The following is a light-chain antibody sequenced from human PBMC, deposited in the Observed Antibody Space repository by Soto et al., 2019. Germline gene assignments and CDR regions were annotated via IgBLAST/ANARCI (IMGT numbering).Light chain of an antibody. CDR2: DAS. V-gene: IGKV3-15*01. CDR3: QQYNSWPHT. CDR1: QSVGNA. Sequence: EIVMTQSPATLSVSPGERATLSCRASQSVGNALAWIQQKPGQAPRLLFYDASARAIDIPARFSGSGSGTEFPLTISSLQSEDLAVYFCQQYNSWPHTFGQGTKLEIK. J-gene: IGKJ2*01.